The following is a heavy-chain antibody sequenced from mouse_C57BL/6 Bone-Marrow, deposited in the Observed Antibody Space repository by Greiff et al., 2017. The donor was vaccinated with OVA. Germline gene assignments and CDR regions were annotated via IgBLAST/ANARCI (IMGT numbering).Heavy chain of an antibody. CDR2: ISDGGSYT. CDR1: GFTFSSYA. Sequence: EVKVEESGGGLVKPGGSLKLSCAASGFTFSSYAMSWVRQTPEKRLEWVATISDGGSYTYYPANVKGRFTISRDNAKNNLYLQMSQQKSKDTAMDYCAREGKSYAMDYWGQGTTVTVSS. V-gene: IGHV5-4*01. J-gene: IGHJ4*01. D-gene: IGHD2-1*01. CDR3: AREGKSYAMDY.